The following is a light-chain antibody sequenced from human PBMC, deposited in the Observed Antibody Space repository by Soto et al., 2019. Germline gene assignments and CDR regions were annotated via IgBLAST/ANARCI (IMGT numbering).Light chain of an antibody. CDR2: SIS. V-gene: IGLV7-43*01. CDR1: TGAVTSGYY. CDR3: LLYYGGAWV. J-gene: IGLJ3*02. Sequence: QTVVTQEPSLTVSPGGTVTLTCASSTGAVTSGYYPTWFQQKPGKDPRALIYSISNKHSWTSARFSFSILGGKAALILSGVQPEDEAYYYSLLYYGGAWVFGGGTKLTVL.